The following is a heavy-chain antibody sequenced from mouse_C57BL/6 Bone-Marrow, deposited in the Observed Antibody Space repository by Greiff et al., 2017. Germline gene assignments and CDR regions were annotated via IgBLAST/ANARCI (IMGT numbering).Heavy chain of an antibody. CDR2: IRNKANGYTT. D-gene: IGHD3-2*02. Sequence: EVQGVESGGGLVQPGGSLSLSCAASGFTFTDYYMRWVRQPPGTALAWLGFIRNKANGYTTEYSASVKGRFTISRDNSQSILYLQMNALRAEDSATYYCARYSAAQSGMDYWGQGTSVTVSS. CDR1: GFTFTDYY. V-gene: IGHV7-3*01. CDR3: ARYSAAQSGMDY. J-gene: IGHJ4*01.